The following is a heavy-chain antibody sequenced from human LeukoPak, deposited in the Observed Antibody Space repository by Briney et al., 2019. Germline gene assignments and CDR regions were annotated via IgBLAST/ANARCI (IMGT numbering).Heavy chain of an antibody. CDR3: ARGLYDSSGSYPVVPGY. CDR1: GFTFSSYS. CDR2: ISSSSSYI. J-gene: IGHJ4*02. D-gene: IGHD3-22*01. V-gene: IGHV3-21*01. Sequence: GGSLRLSCAASGFTFSSYSMNWVRQAPGKGLEWVSSISSSSSYIYYADSVKGRFTISRDNAKNSLYLQMNSLRAEDTAVYYFARGLYDSSGSYPVVPGYWGQGTLVTVSS.